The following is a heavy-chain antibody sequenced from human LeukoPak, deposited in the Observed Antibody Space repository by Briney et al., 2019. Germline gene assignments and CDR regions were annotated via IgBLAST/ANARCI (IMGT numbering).Heavy chain of an antibody. CDR2: ISSNGGST. V-gene: IGHV3-64*01. Sequence: GGSLRLSCAASGFTFSSYAMHWVRQAPGKGLEYVSAISSNGGSTYYANSVKGRFTISRDNSKNTLYLQMNSLRAEDTAVYYCARTFGELTFDYWGQGTLVTVSS. J-gene: IGHJ4*02. CDR3: ARTFGELTFDY. D-gene: IGHD3-10*01. CDR1: GFTFSSYA.